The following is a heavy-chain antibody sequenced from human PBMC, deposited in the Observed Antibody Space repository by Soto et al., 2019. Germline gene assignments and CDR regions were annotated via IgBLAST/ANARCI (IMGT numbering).Heavy chain of an antibody. J-gene: IGHJ5*02. CDR3: ARGPPLRRIPTNNWFDP. V-gene: IGHV4-4*02. CDR1: GGSISSTNW. Sequence: SETLSLTCAVSGGSISSTNWWSWVRQPPGKGLEWIGEIYHTGSTNYNPSLKSRVTISVDKSKNQFSLKLSSVTAADTAVYYCARGPPLRRIPTNNWFDPWGQGTLVTVSS. D-gene: IGHD4-17*01. CDR2: IYHTGST.